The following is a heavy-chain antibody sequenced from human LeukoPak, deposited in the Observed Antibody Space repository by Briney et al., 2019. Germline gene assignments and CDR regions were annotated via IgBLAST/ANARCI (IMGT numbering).Heavy chain of an antibody. D-gene: IGHD6-19*01. CDR2: ISGSGGST. Sequence: PGGSLRLSCAASGFTFSSYAMSWIRQAPGKGLEWVSAISGSGGSTYYADSVKGRFTIYRDNSKNTLYLQMNSLRAEDTAVYYCAKDHQQWLVEVFDYWGQGTLVTVSS. CDR3: AKDHQQWLVEVFDY. CDR1: GFTFSSYA. V-gene: IGHV3-23*01. J-gene: IGHJ4*02.